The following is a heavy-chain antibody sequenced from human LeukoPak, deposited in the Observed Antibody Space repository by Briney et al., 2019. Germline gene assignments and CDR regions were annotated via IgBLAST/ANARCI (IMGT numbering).Heavy chain of an antibody. CDR3: ARDQEAFDY. CDR1: GYSFTSNY. V-gene: IGHV1-46*01. CDR2: IYPRDGST. J-gene: IGHJ4*02. Sequence: ASVKVSCKASGYSFTSNYIHWVRQAPGQGLEWMGMIYPRDGSTSYAQKFQGRVTVTRDTSTSAVHMELSGLRSEDTAVYYCARDQEAFDYWGQGTLVTVSS.